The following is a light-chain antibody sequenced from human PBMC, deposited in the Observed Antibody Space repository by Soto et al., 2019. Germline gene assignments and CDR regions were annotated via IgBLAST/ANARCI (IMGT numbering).Light chain of an antibody. J-gene: IGKJ4*01. CDR2: ATS. CDR1: QGLNSY. V-gene: IGKV1-9*01. CDR3: QQLNSYPVT. Sequence: DIQLTQSPSFLSASVGDRVTITCRAGQGLNSYFAWYQQKPGKAPKLLLYATSTLQSVFPSRFSGSGSGAEFTLTITSLQPEDIATYYCQQLNSYPVTFGGGTKVEIK.